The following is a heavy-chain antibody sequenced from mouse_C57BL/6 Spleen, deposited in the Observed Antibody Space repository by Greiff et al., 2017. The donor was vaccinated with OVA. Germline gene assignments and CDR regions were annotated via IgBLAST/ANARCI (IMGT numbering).Heavy chain of an antibody. V-gene: IGHV1-54*01. CDR3: ARVPGAGAMDY. D-gene: IGHD4-1*01. J-gene: IGHJ4*01. Sequence: QVQLKESGAELVRPGTSVKVSCKASGYAFTNYLIEWVKQRPGQGLEWIGVINPGSGGTNYNEKFKGKATLTADKSSSTAYMQRSSLTSEDSAVYYCARVPGAGAMDYWGQGTSVTVSS. CDR2: INPGSGGT. CDR1: GYAFTNYL.